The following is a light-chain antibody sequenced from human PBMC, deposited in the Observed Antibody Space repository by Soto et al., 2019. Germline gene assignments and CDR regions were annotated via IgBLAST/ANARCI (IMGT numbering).Light chain of an antibody. J-gene: IGLJ3*02. V-gene: IGLV2-14*01. Sequence: QSALTQPASVSGSPGQSITISCSGTRSDIGIFNYVSWYQQHPGKAPKLIIYEVTNRPSGVSDRFSGSKSGNTASLNISGLQAEDEADYYCSSYSSRSTLGVFGGGTKLTVL. CDR1: RSDIGIFNY. CDR2: EVT. CDR3: SSYSSRSTLGV.